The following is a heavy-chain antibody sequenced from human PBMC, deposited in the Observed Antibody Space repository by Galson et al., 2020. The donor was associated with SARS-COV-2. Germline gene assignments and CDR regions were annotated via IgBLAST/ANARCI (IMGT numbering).Heavy chain of an antibody. CDR2: IYYTGTT. V-gene: IGHV4-59*12. Sequence: QSPGKGLEWIGYIYYTGTTKYNPSLESRVTISVDTSKDQFSLKLSSVTAADTAVYYCAREEYYYETTGAPSIAFDIWGQGTKVIVSS. J-gene: IGHJ3*02. D-gene: IGHD3-22*01. CDR3: AREEYYYETTGAPSIAFDI.